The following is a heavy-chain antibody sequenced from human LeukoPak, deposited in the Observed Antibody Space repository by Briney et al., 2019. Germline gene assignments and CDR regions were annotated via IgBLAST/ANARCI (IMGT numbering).Heavy chain of an antibody. D-gene: IGHD3-22*01. CDR1: GFTFSSYS. Sequence: GGSLRLSCAASGFTFSSYSMNWVRQAPGKGLEWVSYISSSSSTIYYADSVKGRFTISRDNAKNSLYLQMNSLRAADTAVYYCAKSWNYYDSSGDDALDIWGQGTMVTVSS. V-gene: IGHV3-48*01. CDR2: ISSSSSTI. CDR3: AKSWNYYDSSGDDALDI. J-gene: IGHJ3*02.